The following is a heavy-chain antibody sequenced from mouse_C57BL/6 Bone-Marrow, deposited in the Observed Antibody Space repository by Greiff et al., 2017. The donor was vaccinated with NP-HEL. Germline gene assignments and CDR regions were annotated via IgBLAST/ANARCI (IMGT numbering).Heavy chain of an antibody. CDR2: ISDGGSYT. Sequence: DVHLVESGGGLVKPGGSLKLSCAASGFTFSSYAMSWVRQTPEKRLEWVATISDGGSYTYYPDNVKGRFTISRDNAKNNLYLQMSHLKSEDTAMYYCARDKGYGDAMDYWGQGTSVTVSS. CDR3: ARDKGYGDAMDY. D-gene: IGHD1-1*01. J-gene: IGHJ4*01. V-gene: IGHV5-4*01. CDR1: GFTFSSYA.